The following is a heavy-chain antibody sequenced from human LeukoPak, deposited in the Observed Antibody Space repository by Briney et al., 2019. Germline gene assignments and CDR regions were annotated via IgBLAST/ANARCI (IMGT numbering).Heavy chain of an antibody. CDR1: GYTFTSYY. CDR3: ARDGDSNCSGGSCYSLGWDY. V-gene: IGHV1-46*01. J-gene: IGHJ4*02. CDR2: INPSGGST. D-gene: IGHD2-15*01. Sequence: ASVKVSCKASGYTFTSYYMHGVRQAPGQGLEWMGIINPSGGSTSYAQKLQGRVTMTTDTSTSTAYMELRSLRSDDTAVYYCARDGDSNCSGGSCYSLGWDYWGQGTLVTVSS.